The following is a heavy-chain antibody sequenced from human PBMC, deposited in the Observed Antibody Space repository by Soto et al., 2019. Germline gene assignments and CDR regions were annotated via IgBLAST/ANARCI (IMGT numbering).Heavy chain of an antibody. CDR2: IYHSGGT. CDR1: GGSISSGGYS. Sequence: QLQLQESGSGLVKPSQTLSLTCAVSGGSISSGGYSWSWIRQPPGKGLEWIGYIYHSGGTYYNPSLKRRVTISVDSYKNEFSLTLSSMTAEDTAVYYCARVPDRWGQRTLVTVSS. CDR3: ARVPDR. D-gene: IGHD2-2*01. V-gene: IGHV4-30-2*01. J-gene: IGHJ5*02.